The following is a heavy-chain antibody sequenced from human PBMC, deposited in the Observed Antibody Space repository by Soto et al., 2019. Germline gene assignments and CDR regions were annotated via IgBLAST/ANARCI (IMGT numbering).Heavy chain of an antibody. CDR1: GLTFSSYA. CDR2: ISGSGGSK. CDR3: AKDRYSNYYDSSGPFDY. J-gene: IGHJ4*02. D-gene: IGHD3-22*01. V-gene: IGHV3-23*01. Sequence: GGSLRLSCAASGLTFSSYARSWVRQAPGKGLEWVSAISGSGGSKYYPDPVKGPCTISRDNHTKTLYLQMDSLRAEDTAVYYCAKDRYSNYYDSSGPFDYWGPGT.